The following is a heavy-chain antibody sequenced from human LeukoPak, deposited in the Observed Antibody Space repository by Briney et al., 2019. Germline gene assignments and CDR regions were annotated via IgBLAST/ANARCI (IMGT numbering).Heavy chain of an antibody. CDR1: GFTFSSYA. Sequence: PGGSLRLSCGASGFTFSSYAMSWVRQAPGKGLEWVSGFSESGGSTYYADSVKGRFTISRDNSKNTLYLQMNSLRVEDTAVYYCARAAYYYDFWSGYPDYWGQGTLVTVSS. J-gene: IGHJ4*02. CDR2: FSESGGST. CDR3: ARAAYYYDFWSGYPDY. D-gene: IGHD3-3*01. V-gene: IGHV3-23*01.